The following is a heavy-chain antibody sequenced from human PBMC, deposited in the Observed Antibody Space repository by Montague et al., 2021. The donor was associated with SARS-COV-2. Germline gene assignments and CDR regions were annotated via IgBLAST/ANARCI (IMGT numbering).Heavy chain of an antibody. V-gene: IGHV4-59*08. Sequence: SETLSLTCTVAGDSVSRSYWNWIRQSPGKGLEWIGNIYYYGSVNYNPSLKSRLSISLDTSKNQLSLTLTSVTAADTATYYCARQITMVREPLDSWGQGTLVLVSS. D-gene: IGHD3-10*01. J-gene: IGHJ4*02. CDR3: ARQITMVREPLDS. CDR1: GDSVSRSY. CDR2: IYYYGSV.